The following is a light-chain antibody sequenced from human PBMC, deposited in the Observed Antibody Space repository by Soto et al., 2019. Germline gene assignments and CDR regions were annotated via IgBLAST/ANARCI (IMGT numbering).Light chain of an antibody. CDR1: QSVSSN. Sequence: EIVMTQSPATLSVSPGERATLSCRASQSVSSNLAWYQQKPGQAPRLLIYGASTRATGIPARFGGSGSGTEFTLTISSLQSEDCAVYYCQQYNNWPPRTFGQGTKVEIK. CDR3: QQYNNWPPRT. J-gene: IGKJ1*01. V-gene: IGKV3-15*01. CDR2: GAS.